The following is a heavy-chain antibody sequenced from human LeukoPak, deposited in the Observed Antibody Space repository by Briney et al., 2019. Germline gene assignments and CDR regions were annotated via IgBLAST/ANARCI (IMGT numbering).Heavy chain of an antibody. Sequence: ASVKVSCKASGYTFTSYYMHWVRQAPGQGLEWMGIINPSGGSTSYAQKFQGRVTMTTDTSTSTAYMELRSLRSDDTAVYYCAASQWLVGGGFDYWGQGTLVTVSS. V-gene: IGHV1-46*01. J-gene: IGHJ4*02. CDR3: AASQWLVGGGFDY. CDR2: INPSGGST. CDR1: GYTFTSYY. D-gene: IGHD6-19*01.